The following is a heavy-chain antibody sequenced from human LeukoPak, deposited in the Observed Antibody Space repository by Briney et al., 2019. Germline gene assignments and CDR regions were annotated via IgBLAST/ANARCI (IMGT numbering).Heavy chain of an antibody. V-gene: IGHV3-21*01. J-gene: IGHJ4*02. CDR3: ARQIQLWSQFDY. CDR1: GFTFSSYN. Sequence: PGGSLRLSCAASGFTFSSYNMNWVRQAPEKGLEWISSISGSSAYIYYADSVKGRFTISRDNSKNTLYLQMNSLRAEDTAVYYCARQIQLWSQFDYWGPRTLVTVSS. CDR2: ISGSSAYI. D-gene: IGHD5-18*01.